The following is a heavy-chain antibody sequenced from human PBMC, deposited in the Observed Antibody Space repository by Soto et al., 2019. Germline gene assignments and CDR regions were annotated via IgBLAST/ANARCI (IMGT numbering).Heavy chain of an antibody. CDR3: AIYGDYVVDYYGMHV. V-gene: IGHV4-34*01. D-gene: IGHD4-17*01. J-gene: IGHJ6*01. Sequence: SETLSLTCAVYGGAFSGYYWSWVRQPPGKGLEWIGEINHSGSTNYNPSLKSRVTISVDTSKNQFSLKLSSVTAADTAVYYCAIYGDYVVDYYGMHVWGQGTTVTGSS. CDR2: INHSGST. CDR1: GGAFSGYY.